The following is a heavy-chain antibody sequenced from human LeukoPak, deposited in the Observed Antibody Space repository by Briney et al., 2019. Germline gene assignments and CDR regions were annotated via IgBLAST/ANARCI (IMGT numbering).Heavy chain of an antibody. D-gene: IGHD3-3*01. CDR1: GGSISSGGYY. CDR3: ARVIGDQHDSWSGYYTYYYGMDV. J-gene: IGHJ6*02. V-gene: IGHV4-31*03. Sequence: PSETLSLTCTVSGGSISSGGYYWSWIRQHPGKGLEWIGYIYYSGSTYYNPSLKSRVTISVDTSKNQFSLKLSSVTAADTAVYYCARVIGDQHDSWSGYYTYYYGMDVWGQGTTVTVSS. CDR2: IYYSGST.